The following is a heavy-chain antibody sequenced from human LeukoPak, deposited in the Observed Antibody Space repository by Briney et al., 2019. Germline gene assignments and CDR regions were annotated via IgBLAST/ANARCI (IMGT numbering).Heavy chain of an antibody. CDR3: ARIGNYSSGWYDY. CDR1: GFSLSTSGMC. CDR2: IDWDDDK. D-gene: IGHD6-19*01. J-gene: IGHJ4*02. Sequence: SGPTLVNPTQTLTLTCTFSGFSLSTSGMCVSWIRQPPGKALEWLARIDWDDDKYYGTSLKTRLTISKDTSKNQVVLTMANMDPVDAATYYCARIGNYSSGWYDYWGQGTPVTVSS. V-gene: IGHV2-70*11.